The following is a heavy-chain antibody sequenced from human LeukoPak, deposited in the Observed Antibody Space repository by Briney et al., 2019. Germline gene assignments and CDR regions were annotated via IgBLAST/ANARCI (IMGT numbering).Heavy chain of an antibody. CDR1: GYIFTPHH. CDR3: AMSVEMPPIPSFDY. J-gene: IGHJ4*02. CDR2: VSAANNP. V-gene: IGHV1-3*01. D-gene: IGHD5-24*01. Sequence: ASVTVSCKTSGYIFTPHHIHWMRQAPGQGLELLGWVSAANNPEYSQKFQGRVVITRDASATTSYLELNSLRSEDTAVYYCAMSVEMPPIPSFDYWGQGTLVTVSS.